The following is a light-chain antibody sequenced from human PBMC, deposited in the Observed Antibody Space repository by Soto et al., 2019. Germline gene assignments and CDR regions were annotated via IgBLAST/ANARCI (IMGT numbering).Light chain of an antibody. CDR1: QSVSSY. V-gene: IGKV3-11*01. CDR2: DVS. CDR3: QQRSIWPLT. Sequence: EIVLTQSPATLSLSPGERATLSCRASQSVSSYLAWYQQKLGQAPRLLIYDVSNRATGIPARFSGSGSGTDFTLTISSLEPEDFAVYYCQQRSIWPLTFGGGTKVEIK. J-gene: IGKJ4*01.